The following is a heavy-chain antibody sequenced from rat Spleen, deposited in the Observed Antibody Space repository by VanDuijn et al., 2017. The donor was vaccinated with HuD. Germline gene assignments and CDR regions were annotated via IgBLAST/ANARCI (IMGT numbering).Heavy chain of an antibody. D-gene: IGHD4-3*01. CDR2: ISNAGGTT. V-gene: IGHV5-58*01. Sequence: EVQLAETGGGLVQPGRSLKLSCVASGFTFSRYWMYWVRQAPGKGLEWVSSISNAGGTTYYPDSVKGRFTISRDNAENTAYLQMNSLWSEDTATYYCAVAGYGYWGQGVVVTVSS. CDR3: AVAGYGY. J-gene: IGHJ2*01. CDR1: GFTFSRYW.